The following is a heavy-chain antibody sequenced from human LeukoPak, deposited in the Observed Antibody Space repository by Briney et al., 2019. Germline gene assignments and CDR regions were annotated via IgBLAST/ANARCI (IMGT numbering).Heavy chain of an antibody. Sequence: SETLSLTCTVSGGSISTYYWSWIRQPPGKGLEWIGYISYTVTSNYNPSLKSRVTISVDTSKNQFSLKLSSVTAADTAVYYCARVGDWNDLVCWGQGTLVTVSS. CDR3: ARVGDWNDLVC. V-gene: IGHV4-59*01. D-gene: IGHD1-1*01. J-gene: IGHJ4*02. CDR1: GGSISTYY. CDR2: ISYTVTS.